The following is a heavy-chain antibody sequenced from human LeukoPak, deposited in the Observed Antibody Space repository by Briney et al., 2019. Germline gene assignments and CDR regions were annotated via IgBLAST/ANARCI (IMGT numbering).Heavy chain of an antibody. V-gene: IGHV3-74*01. CDR2: INTDGSST. Sequence: GGSLRLSCAASGFTFSDYSMSWIRQAPGKGLVWVSRINTDGSSTSYADSVKGRFTISRDNAKNTLYLQMNSLRAEDTAVYYCAHSGYSYGTDYWGQGTLVTVSS. D-gene: IGHD5-18*01. CDR3: AHSGYSYGTDY. CDR1: GFTFSDYS. J-gene: IGHJ4*02.